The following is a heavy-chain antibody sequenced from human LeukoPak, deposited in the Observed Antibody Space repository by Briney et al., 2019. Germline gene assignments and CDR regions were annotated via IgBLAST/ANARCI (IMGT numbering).Heavy chain of an antibody. Sequence: ASVKVSCKASGYTFSIYNMHWVRQAPGQGLEWMGIINPSGGTSYAQKLQGRITMTRDTSTAYMELSSLRSEDTAVYYCAREGVAGTGLDYWGQGTLVTVSS. CDR2: INPSGGT. V-gene: IGHV1-46*01. CDR3: AREGVAGTGLDY. CDR1: GYTFSIYN. D-gene: IGHD6-13*01. J-gene: IGHJ4*02.